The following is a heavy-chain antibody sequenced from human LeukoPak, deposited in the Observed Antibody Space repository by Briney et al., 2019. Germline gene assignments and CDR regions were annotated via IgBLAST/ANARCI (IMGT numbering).Heavy chain of an antibody. CDR3: ARDCSSTRCQGQVFDN. V-gene: IGHV1-46*01. J-gene: IGHJ4*02. D-gene: IGHD2-2*01. CDR2: IHPSGGNT. Sequence: ASVKVSCMASGYTFTSNYMHWVRQAPGQGLEWMGIIHPSGGNTNYAQKFQGRVAMTRDTSTSTVYMELSSLRSEDTAIYYCARDCSSTRCQGQVFDNWGQGKLVTVSS. CDR1: GYTFTSNY.